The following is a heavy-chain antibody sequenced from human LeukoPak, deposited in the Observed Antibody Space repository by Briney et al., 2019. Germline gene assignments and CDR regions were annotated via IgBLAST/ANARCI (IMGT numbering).Heavy chain of an antibody. J-gene: IGHJ3*02. CDR1: GGSISSYY. Sequence: SETLSLTCTVSGGSISSYYWSWIRQPPGKGLEWIGYIYYSGSTNYNPSLKSRVTISVDTSKNQFSLKLSSVTAADTAVYYCASTPGIAAAGTDDAFDIWGQGTMVTVFS. D-gene: IGHD6-13*01. CDR2: IYYSGST. CDR3: ASTPGIAAAGTDDAFDI. V-gene: IGHV4-59*01.